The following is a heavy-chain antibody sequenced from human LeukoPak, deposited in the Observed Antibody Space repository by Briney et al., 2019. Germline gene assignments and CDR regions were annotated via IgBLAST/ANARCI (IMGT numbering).Heavy chain of an antibody. CDR3: ARDYYDHYGMDV. CDR2: IYYSGST. CDR1: CCSLSSGGYY. V-gene: IGHV4-31*03. J-gene: IGHJ6*02. D-gene: IGHD3-22*01. Sequence: SQTLSLTFTFSCCSLSSGGYYWSLVPPPPRKGPGWIGYIYYSGSTYYNPSLKSRVTISVDTSKNQFSLKLSSVTAADTAVYYCARDYYDHYGMDVWGQGTTVTVSS.